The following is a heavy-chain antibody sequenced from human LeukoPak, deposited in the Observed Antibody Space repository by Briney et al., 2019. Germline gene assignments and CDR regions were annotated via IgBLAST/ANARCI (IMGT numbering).Heavy chain of an antibody. CDR3: ARDATSDHNLDY. CDR2: INPNSGGT. D-gene: IGHD5-24*01. J-gene: IGHJ4*02. CDR1: EYTFTGYY. V-gene: IGHV1-2*02. Sequence: ASVKVSCKASEYTFTGYYMHWVRQAPGQGLEWMGWINPNSGGTNYAQKFQGRVTMTRDTSISTAYMELSRLRSDDTAVYYCARDATSDHNLDYWGQGTLVTVSS.